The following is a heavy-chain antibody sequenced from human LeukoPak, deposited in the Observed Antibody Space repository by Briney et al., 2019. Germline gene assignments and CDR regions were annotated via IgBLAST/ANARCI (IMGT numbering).Heavy chain of an antibody. V-gene: IGHV5-51*01. Sequence: GESLKISCKGSGYSFMNYWIVWVRQMPGKGLEWMGLIYPGDSDTRYSPSFQGQVTISADKSISTAYLQWSSLKASDTAMYYCARQRSIAVAGYDYWGQGTLVTVSS. CDR1: GYSFMNYW. J-gene: IGHJ4*02. D-gene: IGHD6-19*01. CDR2: IYPGDSDT. CDR3: ARQRSIAVAGYDY.